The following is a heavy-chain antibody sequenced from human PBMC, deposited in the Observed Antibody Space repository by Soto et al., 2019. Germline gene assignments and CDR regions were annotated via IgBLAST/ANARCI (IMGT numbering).Heavy chain of an antibody. CDR1: GYRFTSYG. Sequence: ASVKVSCKASGYRFTSYGMIWLRQAPGQRLEWMGWINAGNGNTKYSQKFQDRVTITRDTSASTAYMELSSLRSEDTAVYYCARDLGGWPDYWGQGTLVTVSS. J-gene: IGHJ4*02. CDR3: ARDLGGWPDY. V-gene: IGHV1-3*01. D-gene: IGHD2-15*01. CDR2: INAGNGNT.